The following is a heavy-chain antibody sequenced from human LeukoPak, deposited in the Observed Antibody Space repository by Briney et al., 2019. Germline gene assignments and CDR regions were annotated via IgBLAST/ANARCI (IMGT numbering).Heavy chain of an antibody. D-gene: IGHD4-17*01. V-gene: IGHV3-48*03. J-gene: IGHJ4*02. CDR3: AGDYGDYFDY. Sequence: PGGSLRLSCAASGFTFSSYEMTWVRQAPGKGLEWVSYISSSGSTIYYADSVKGRFTISRDNAKNSLYLQMNSLRAEDTAVYYCAGDYGDYFDYWGQGTLVTVSS. CDR2: ISSSGSTI. CDR1: GFTFSSYE.